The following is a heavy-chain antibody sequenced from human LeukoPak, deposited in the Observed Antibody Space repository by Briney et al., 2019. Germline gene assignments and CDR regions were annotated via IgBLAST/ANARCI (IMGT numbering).Heavy chain of an antibody. Sequence: SETLSLTCAVYGGSFSGYYWSWIRQPPGKGLEWIGEINHSGSTNYNPSLKSRVTISVDTSKNQFSLKLSSVTAADTAVYYCASLLPDYWGQGTLVTVSS. CDR1: GGSFSGYY. CDR2: INHSGST. J-gene: IGHJ4*02. CDR3: ASLLPDY. V-gene: IGHV4-34*01.